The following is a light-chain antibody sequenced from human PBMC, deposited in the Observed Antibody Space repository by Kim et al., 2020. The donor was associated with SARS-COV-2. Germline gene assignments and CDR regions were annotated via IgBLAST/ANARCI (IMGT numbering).Light chain of an antibody. CDR2: EDD. V-gene: IGLV6-57*03. J-gene: IGLJ2*01. Sequence: GKPVTTACTRSSGRIYDNYVQWYQHRPGGVPTTVIYEDDQRPSGVSDRFSGSIDNSSNSASLTISGLRTEDEADYYCQSYNRDNVLFGGGTQLTVL. CDR3: QSYNRDNVL. CDR1: SGRIYDNY.